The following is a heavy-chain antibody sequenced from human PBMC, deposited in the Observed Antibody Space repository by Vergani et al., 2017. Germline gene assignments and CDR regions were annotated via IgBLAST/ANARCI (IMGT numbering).Heavy chain of an antibody. V-gene: IGHV3-23*04. J-gene: IGHJ6*03. CDR1: GFTFSSYA. Sequence: EVQLVESGGGLVKPGGSLRLSCAASGFTFSSYAMSWVRQAPGKGLEWVSAISGSGGSTYYADSVKGRFTISRDNSKNTLYLQMNSLRAEDTAVYYCAKNAYSGYDYWDYYYYMDVWGKGTTVTVSS. CDR3: AKNAYSGYDYWDYYYYMDV. D-gene: IGHD5-12*01. CDR2: ISGSGGST.